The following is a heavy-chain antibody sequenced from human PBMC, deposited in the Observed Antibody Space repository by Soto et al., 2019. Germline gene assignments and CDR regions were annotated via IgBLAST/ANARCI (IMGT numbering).Heavy chain of an antibody. J-gene: IGHJ4*01. CDR3: AKRRYCPSTTCFDY. CDR2: INAGNGNT. CDR1: GYTFTSYA. V-gene: IGHV1-3*01. Sequence: GASVKVSCKASGYTFTSYAMHWVRQAPGQRLEWMGWINAGNGNTKYSQKFQGRFTISRDNSRNTLYLQMSSLRAEDTAVYYCAKRRYCPSTTCFDYWGQGTLVTVSS. D-gene: IGHD2-2*01.